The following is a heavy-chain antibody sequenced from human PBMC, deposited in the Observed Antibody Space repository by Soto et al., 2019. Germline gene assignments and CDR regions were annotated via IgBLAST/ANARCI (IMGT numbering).Heavy chain of an antibody. D-gene: IGHD4-17*01. Sequence: PSETLSLTCAVSGGSISSGGYSWSWIRQPPGKGLEWIGYIYHSGSTYYNPSLKSRVTISVDRSKNQFSLKLSSVTAADTAVYYCARARAVGTVTTGWFDPWGQGTLVTVSS. CDR2: IYHSGST. CDR3: ARARAVGTVTTGWFDP. CDR1: GGSISSGGYS. J-gene: IGHJ5*02. V-gene: IGHV4-30-2*01.